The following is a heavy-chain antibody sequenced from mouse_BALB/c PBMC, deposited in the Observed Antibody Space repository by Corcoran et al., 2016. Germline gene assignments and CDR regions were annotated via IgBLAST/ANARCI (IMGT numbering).Heavy chain of an antibody. D-gene: IGHD1-3*01. V-gene: IGHV9-1*02. CDR2: INTYTGEP. Sequence: QIQLVQSGPELKKPGETVKISCKASGYTFTNYGMNLVKQAPGKGLKWMGWINTYTGEPTHADDFKGRFAFSLETSASTAYLQINNLKNEDMATYFCASRGYKNAMDYWGQGTSVTVSS. CDR1: GYTFTNYG. J-gene: IGHJ4*01. CDR3: ASRGYKNAMDY.